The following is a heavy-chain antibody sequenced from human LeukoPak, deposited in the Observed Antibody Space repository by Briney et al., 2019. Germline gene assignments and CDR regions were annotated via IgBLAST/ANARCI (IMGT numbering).Heavy chain of an antibody. D-gene: IGHD6-6*01. V-gene: IGHV3-23*01. CDR2: ISGSGGST. CDR1: GFTFSSYA. Sequence: GGSLRLSCAASGFTFSSYAMSWVRQAPGKGLEWVSAISGSGGSTYYADSVKGRFTISRDNSKNTLYLQMNSLRAEDTAVYYCARVQAGLSSSSNFDYWGQGTLVTVSS. CDR3: ARVQAGLSSSSNFDY. J-gene: IGHJ4*02.